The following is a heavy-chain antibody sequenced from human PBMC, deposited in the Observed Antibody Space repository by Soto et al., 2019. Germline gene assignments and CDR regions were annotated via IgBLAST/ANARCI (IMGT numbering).Heavy chain of an antibody. CDR3: ESCREGGGVRWY. V-gene: IGHV4-4*02. Sequence: SETRSLTCAGPGGSISSSNWWSSVRLPPGKGGEGSGGIYHRGSTHYNPRLKSRVTISVDKSKKQFSLKLNSVTAADTSLYYCESCREGGGVRWYWGRGHLVTVSS. D-gene: IGHD2-8*02. J-gene: IGHJ4*02. CDR2: IYHRGST. CDR1: GGSISSSNW.